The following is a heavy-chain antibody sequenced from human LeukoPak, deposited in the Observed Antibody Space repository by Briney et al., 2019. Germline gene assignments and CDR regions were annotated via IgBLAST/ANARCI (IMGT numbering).Heavy chain of an antibody. J-gene: IGHJ4*02. V-gene: IGHV1-69*05. CDR2: IIPIFGTA. Sequence: SVKVSCKASGGTFSSYAISWVRQAPGQGLEWMGGIIPIFGTANYAQKFQGRVTITTDESTSTAYTELSSLRSEDTVVYYCARGEGPYYYDNWGQGTLVTVSS. CDR1: GGTFSSYA. CDR3: ARGEGPYYYDN.